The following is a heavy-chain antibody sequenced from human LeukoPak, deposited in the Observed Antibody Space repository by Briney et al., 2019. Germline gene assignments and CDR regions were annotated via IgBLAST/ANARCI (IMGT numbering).Heavy chain of an antibody. Sequence: GESLEISCKGSGYSFTSYWIGWVRQMPGKGLEWMGIIYPGDSDTRYSPSFQGQVTISADKSISTAYLQWSSLKASDTAMYYCARRQYCSGGSCYGYNWFDPWGQGTLVTVSS. J-gene: IGHJ5*02. CDR1: GYSFTSYW. D-gene: IGHD2-15*01. CDR2: IYPGDSDT. V-gene: IGHV5-51*01. CDR3: ARRQYCSGGSCYGYNWFDP.